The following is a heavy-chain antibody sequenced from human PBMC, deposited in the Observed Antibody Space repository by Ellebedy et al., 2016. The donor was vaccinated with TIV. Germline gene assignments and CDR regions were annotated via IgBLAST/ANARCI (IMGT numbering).Heavy chain of an antibody. CDR3: ARGGSYYIAEYFQH. CDR2: INPNSGGT. Sequence: ASVKVSXXASGYTFTGYYMHWVRQAPGQGLEWMGWINPNSGGTNYAQKFQGRVTMTRDTSISTAYMELSRLRSDDTAVYYCARGGSYYIAEYFQHWGQGTLVTVSS. V-gene: IGHV1-2*02. J-gene: IGHJ1*01. CDR1: GYTFTGYY. D-gene: IGHD1-26*01.